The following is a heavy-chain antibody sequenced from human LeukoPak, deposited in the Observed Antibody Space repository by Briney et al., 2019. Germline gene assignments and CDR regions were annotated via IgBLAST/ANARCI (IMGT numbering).Heavy chain of an antibody. J-gene: IGHJ3*02. D-gene: IGHD3-10*01. CDR3: AGPYGSGNTPSAGAFDI. CDR2: IYYSGST. V-gene: IGHV4-59*01. CDR1: GGSISSYY. Sequence: PSETLSLTCTVSGGSISSYYWSWIRQPPGKGLEWIGYIYYSGSTNYTPSLKSRVTISVDTSKNQFSLKLSSVTAADTAVYYCAGPYGSGNTPSAGAFDIWGQGTMVTVSS.